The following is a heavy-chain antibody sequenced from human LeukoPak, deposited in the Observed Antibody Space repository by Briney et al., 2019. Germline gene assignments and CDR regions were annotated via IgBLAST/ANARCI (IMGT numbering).Heavy chain of an antibody. D-gene: IGHD3-3*01. Sequence: GASVKVSCKASGGTFSSYAISWVRQAPGQGLEWMGGIIPIFGTANYAQKFQGRVTITADESTSTAYMELSSPRSEDTAVYCCTKDGPAYYDFWSGSRPEYYFDYWGQGTLVTVSS. V-gene: IGHV1-69*13. CDR1: GGTFSSYA. CDR3: TKDGPAYYDFWSGSRPEYYFDY. J-gene: IGHJ4*02. CDR2: IIPIFGTA.